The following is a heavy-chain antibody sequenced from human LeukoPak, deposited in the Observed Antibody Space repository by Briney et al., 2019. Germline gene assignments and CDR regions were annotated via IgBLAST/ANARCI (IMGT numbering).Heavy chain of an antibody. D-gene: IGHD4/OR15-4a*01. CDR1: GFIFRNYA. V-gene: IGHV3-23*01. CDR3: AKESGALGAPLYDY. Sequence: GGSLRLSCGASGFIFRNYAMSWVRQAPGEGLEWVSGISANGGGTYYADSVKGQFTISRDNSKNMLYLQMNSLRAEDTAVYYCAKESGALGAPLYDYWGQGTLVTGSS. CDR2: ISANGGGT. J-gene: IGHJ4*02.